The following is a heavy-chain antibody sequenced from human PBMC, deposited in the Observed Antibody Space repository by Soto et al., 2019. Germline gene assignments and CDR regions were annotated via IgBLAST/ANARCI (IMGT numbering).Heavy chain of an antibody. CDR2: IYHGGST. D-gene: IGHD2-8*01. V-gene: IGHV4-4*02. CDR1: GGSISSSNW. CDR3: ARVWVYATNWFDP. J-gene: IGHJ5*02. Sequence: SETLSLTCAVSGGSISSSNWWSWVRQPPGKGLEWIGEIYHGGSTNYNPSLKSRVTISVDKSKNQFSLKLSSVTAADTAVYYCARVWVYATNWFDPWGQGTLVTVSS.